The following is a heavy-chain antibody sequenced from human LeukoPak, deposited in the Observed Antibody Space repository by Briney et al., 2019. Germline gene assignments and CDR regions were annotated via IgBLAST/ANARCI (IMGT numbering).Heavy chain of an antibody. CDR3: AKERGVAVAVIDY. CDR1: EFTFSSYT. J-gene: IGHJ4*02. D-gene: IGHD6-19*01. V-gene: IGHV3-23*01. Sequence: GGSLRLSCAASEFTFSSYTMSWVRQAPGKGLEWVSAISGSGRSTFYADSVKGRFTISRDNSKNTLYLQMNSLRAEDTAVYYCAKERGVAVAVIDYWGQGTLVTVSS. CDR2: ISGSGRST.